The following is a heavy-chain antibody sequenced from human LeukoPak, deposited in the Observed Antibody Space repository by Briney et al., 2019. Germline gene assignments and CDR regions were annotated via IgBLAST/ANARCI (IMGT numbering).Heavy chain of an antibody. CDR3: ARELYRGYSYGDFDY. Sequence: SVKVSCKASGGTFSSYAISWVRQAPGQGLEWMGRIIPILGIANYAQKFQGRVTITADKSTSTAYMELSSLRSEDTAVYYCARELYRGYSYGDFDYWGQGTLVTVSS. V-gene: IGHV1-69*04. J-gene: IGHJ4*02. CDR1: GGTFSSYA. D-gene: IGHD5-18*01. CDR2: IIPILGIA.